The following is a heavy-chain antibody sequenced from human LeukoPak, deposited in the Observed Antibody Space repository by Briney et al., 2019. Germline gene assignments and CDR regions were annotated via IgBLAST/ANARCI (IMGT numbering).Heavy chain of an antibody. J-gene: IGHJ1*01. V-gene: IGHV7-4-1*02. D-gene: IGHD6-13*01. CDR2: INTNTGNP. CDR3: ARVLAAAGYAEYFQH. Sequence: GASVKVSCKASGYTFTSYAMNWVRQAPGQGLEWMGWINTNTGNPTYAQGFTGRFVFSLDTSVSTAYLQISSLKAEDTAVYYCARVLAAAGYAEYFQHWGQGTLVTVSS. CDR1: GYTFTSYA.